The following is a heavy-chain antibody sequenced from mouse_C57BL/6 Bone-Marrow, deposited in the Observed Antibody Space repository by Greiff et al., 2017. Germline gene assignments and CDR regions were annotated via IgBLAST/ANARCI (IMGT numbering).Heavy chain of an antibody. CDR2: ISRGSSTI. D-gene: IGHD2-1*01. V-gene: IGHV5-17*01. J-gene: IGHJ3*01. CDR3: ARQGGNYVLLFAY. Sequence: EVKLVESGGGLVKPGGSLKLSCAASGFTFSDYGMHWVRQAPEKGLEWVAYISRGSSTIYYADTVKGRFTISRDNAKNTLFLQMTSLRSEDTAMYYCARQGGNYVLLFAYWGQGTLVTVSA. CDR1: GFTFSDYG.